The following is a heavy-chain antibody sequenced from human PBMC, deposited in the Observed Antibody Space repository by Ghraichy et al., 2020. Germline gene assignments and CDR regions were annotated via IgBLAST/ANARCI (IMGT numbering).Heavy chain of an antibody. CDR1: GGSISSYY. Sequence: SETLSPTCTVSGGSISSYYWSWIRQPPGKGLEWIGYIYYSGSTNYNPSLKSRVTISVDTSKNQFSLKLSSVTAADTAVYYCARYAPWYYGMDVWGQGTTVTVSS. CDR2: IYYSGST. V-gene: IGHV4-59*01. CDR3: ARYAPWYYGMDV. D-gene: IGHD2-2*01. J-gene: IGHJ6*02.